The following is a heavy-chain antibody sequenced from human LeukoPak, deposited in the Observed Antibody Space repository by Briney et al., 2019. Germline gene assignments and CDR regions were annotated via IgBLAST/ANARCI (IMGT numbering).Heavy chain of an antibody. J-gene: IGHJ4*02. CDR2: IYHSGST. CDR1: GGSISSYY. CDR3: ARYSGYYYYFDY. V-gene: IGHV4-59*12. D-gene: IGHD3-22*01. Sequence: KLSETLSLTCTVSGGSISSYYWSWIRQPPGKGLEWIGYIYHSGSTYYNPSLKSRVTISVDRSKNQFSLKLSSVTAADTAVYYCARYSGYYYYFDYWGQGTLVTVSS.